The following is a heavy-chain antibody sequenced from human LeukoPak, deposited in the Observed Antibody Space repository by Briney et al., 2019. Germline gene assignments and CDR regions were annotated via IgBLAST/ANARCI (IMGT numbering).Heavy chain of an antibody. Sequence: GGSLRLSCAASGFIFNNYGLVWVRQAPGKGLEWVSAISNDGGGTTYADLVKGRFSVSRDNSKNTLFLQMNSLRAEDTALYYCAKGSSGYFFDLWGQGTLVTVSP. CDR3: AKGSSGYFFDL. CDR2: ISNDGGGT. D-gene: IGHD3-22*01. V-gene: IGHV3-23*01. J-gene: IGHJ4*02. CDR1: GFIFNNYG.